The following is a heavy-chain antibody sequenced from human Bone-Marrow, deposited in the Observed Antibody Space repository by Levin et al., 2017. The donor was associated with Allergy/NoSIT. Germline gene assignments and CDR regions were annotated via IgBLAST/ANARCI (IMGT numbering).Heavy chain of an antibody. CDR3: ARRLLGSSSSVVGWFDP. CDR2: IYPGDSDT. J-gene: IGHJ5*02. Sequence: LGESLKISCKGSGYSFTSYWIGWVRQMPGKGLEWMGIIYPGDSDTRYSPSFQGQVTISADKSISTAYLQWSSLKASDTAMYYCARRLLGSSSSVVGWFDPWGQGTLVTVSS. V-gene: IGHV5-51*01. D-gene: IGHD6-6*01. CDR1: GYSFTSYW.